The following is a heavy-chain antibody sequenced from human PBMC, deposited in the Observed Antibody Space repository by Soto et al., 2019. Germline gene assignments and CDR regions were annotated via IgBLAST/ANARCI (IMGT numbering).Heavy chain of an antibody. CDR2: INPSNST. Sequence: ASVKVSCKASGYTFTSYYMHWVRQAPGQGLEWMGIINPSNSTSYAQKFQGRVTMTRDTTTSTVYMELSSLRSEDTAVYYCATVYCSGGSCYSIDYWGQGTLVTVSS. D-gene: IGHD2-15*01. CDR1: GYTFTSYY. CDR3: ATVYCSGGSCYSIDY. J-gene: IGHJ4*02. V-gene: IGHV1-46*03.